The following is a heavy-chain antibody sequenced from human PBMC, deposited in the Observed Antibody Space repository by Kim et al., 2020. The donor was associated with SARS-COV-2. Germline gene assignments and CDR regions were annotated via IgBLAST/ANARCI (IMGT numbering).Heavy chain of an antibody. CDR1: GFTFGDYA. Sequence: GGSLRLSCAASGFTFGDYAMHWVRQAPGKGLEWVSGISWNSGSIGYADSVKGRFTISRDNAKNSLYLQMNSLRAEDTALYYCAKASRRYYYDSSGPNWFDPWGQGTLVTVSS. CDR2: ISWNSGSI. V-gene: IGHV3-9*01. CDR3: AKASRRYYYDSSGPNWFDP. D-gene: IGHD3-22*01. J-gene: IGHJ5*02.